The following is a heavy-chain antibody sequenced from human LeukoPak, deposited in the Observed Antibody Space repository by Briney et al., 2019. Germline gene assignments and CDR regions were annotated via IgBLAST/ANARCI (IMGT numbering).Heavy chain of an antibody. CDR1: GGSFSGYY. D-gene: IGHD6-25*01. Sequence: SETLSLTCAVYGGSFSGYYWSWIRQPPGKGLEWIGEINHSGSTNYNPSLKSRVTISVDTSKNQFSLKLNSVTAADTAVYYFARYRSSSVGGNYYNGMDVWGKGTTVTVSS. V-gene: IGHV4-34*01. CDR2: INHSGST. J-gene: IGHJ6*04. CDR3: ARYRSSSVGGNYYNGMDV.